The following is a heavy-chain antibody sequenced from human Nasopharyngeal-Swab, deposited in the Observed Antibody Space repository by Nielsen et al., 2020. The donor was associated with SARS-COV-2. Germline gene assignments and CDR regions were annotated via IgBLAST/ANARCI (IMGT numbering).Heavy chain of an antibody. Sequence: GGSLRLSCAASGFTFSSYGMHWVRQAPGKGLEWVAVISYDGSNKYYADSVKGRFTISRDNSKNTLYLQMNSLRAEDTAVYYCAKDEGVVRGVIGYWGQGTLVTVSS. CDR2: ISYDGSNK. D-gene: IGHD3-10*01. CDR1: GFTFSSYG. V-gene: IGHV3-30*18. J-gene: IGHJ4*02. CDR3: AKDEGVVRGVIGY.